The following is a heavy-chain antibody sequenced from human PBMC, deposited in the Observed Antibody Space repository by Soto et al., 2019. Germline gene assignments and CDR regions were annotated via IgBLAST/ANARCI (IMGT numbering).Heavy chain of an antibody. CDR2: IWYDGSNK. V-gene: IGHV3-33*01. D-gene: IGHD1-7*01. J-gene: IGHJ3*02. Sequence: GGSLRLSCAASGCTFSSHGMHWVRQDPGKGLEWVAVIWYDGSNKYYADSVKGRFTISRDNSKNTLYLQMNSLRAEDTAVYYCARDNWNYVSAFDIWGQGTMVTVSS. CDR1: GCTFSSHG. CDR3: ARDNWNYVSAFDI.